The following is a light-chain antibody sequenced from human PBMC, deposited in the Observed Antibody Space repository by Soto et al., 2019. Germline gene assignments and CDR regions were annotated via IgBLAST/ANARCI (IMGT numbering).Light chain of an antibody. CDR1: QSVSSSH. Sequence: VLRQSSRTLYFSPGETVTVSFRSSQSVSSSHLAWYQQKPAQAPRLLIFAASARPTGIAARSSGSGSGTEFTLTISSLRSEDFAVYFCQQYYNWPRTFGQGTKVDIK. CDR2: AAS. CDR3: QQYYNWPRT. V-gene: IGKV3-15*01. J-gene: IGKJ1*01.